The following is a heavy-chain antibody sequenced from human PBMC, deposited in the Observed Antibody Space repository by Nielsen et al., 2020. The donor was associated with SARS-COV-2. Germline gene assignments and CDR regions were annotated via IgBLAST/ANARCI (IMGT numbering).Heavy chain of an antibody. CDR1: GFAFSRYV. CDR3: ARARPPTVTDFDY. J-gene: IGHJ4*02. Sequence: GGSLRLSCAASGFAFSRYVMHWVRQAPGKGLEWVALISYDGSHDYYTDSVKGRFTISRDNAKNSLYLQLTSLRAEDTAVYYCARARPPTVTDFDYWGQGTLVTVSS. D-gene: IGHD4-17*01. V-gene: IGHV3-30-3*01. CDR2: ISYDGSHD.